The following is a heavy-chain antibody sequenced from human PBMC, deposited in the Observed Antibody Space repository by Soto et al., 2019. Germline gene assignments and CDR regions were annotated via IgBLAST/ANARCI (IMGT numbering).Heavy chain of an antibody. J-gene: IGHJ6*03. CDR3: ARYQSGYYYMDV. CDR1: GFTFSSYW. Sequence: EVQLVESGGGLVQPGGSLRLSCAAYGFTFSSYWMHWVRQAPGKGLVWVSRINSDGSSTSYADSVKGRFTISRDNAKNTLYLQMNSLRAEDTAVYYCARYQSGYYYMDVWGKGTTVTVSS. V-gene: IGHV3-74*01. D-gene: IGHD2-2*01. CDR2: INSDGSST.